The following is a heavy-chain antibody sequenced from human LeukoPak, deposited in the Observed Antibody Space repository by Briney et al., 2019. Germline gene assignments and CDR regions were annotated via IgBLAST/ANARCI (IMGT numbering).Heavy chain of an antibody. CDR3: ARGGGDIVVVHAFDI. J-gene: IGHJ3*02. V-gene: IGHV4-39*01. Sequence: PSETLSLTCTVSGGSISSSSYYWGWIRQPPGKGLEWIGSIYYSGSTYYNPSLKSRVTISVDTSKNQFSLKLSSVTAADTAVYYCARGGGDIVVVHAFDIWGQGTMVTVSS. D-gene: IGHD2-2*01. CDR1: GGSISSSSYY. CDR2: IYYSGST.